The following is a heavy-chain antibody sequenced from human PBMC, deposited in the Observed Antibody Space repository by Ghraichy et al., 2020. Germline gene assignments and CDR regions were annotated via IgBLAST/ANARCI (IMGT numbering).Heavy chain of an antibody. D-gene: IGHD3-3*01. CDR2: SYYSGST. V-gene: IGHV4-59*08. CDR1: GDSISSYY. Sequence: SETLSLTCTVSGDSISSYYWSWIRQPPGKGLEWIGYSYYSGSTNYNPSLKSRVTISVDTSKNQFSLKLSSVTAADTAVYYCARGLEWEDAFDIWGQGTMVTVSS. CDR3: ARGLEWEDAFDI. J-gene: IGHJ3*02.